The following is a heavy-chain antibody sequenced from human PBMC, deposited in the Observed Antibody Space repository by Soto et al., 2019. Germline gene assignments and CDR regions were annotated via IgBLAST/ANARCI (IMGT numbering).Heavy chain of an antibody. Sequence: GGSLRLSCAASGFTFSSYAMHWVRQAPGKGLEWVAVISYDGSNKYYADSVKGRFTISRDNSKNTLYLQMNSLRAEDTAVYYCARDCHPFYYYGMDVWGQGTTVTVSS. V-gene: IGHV3-30-3*01. J-gene: IGHJ6*02. CDR1: GFTFSSYA. CDR3: ARDCHPFYYYGMDV. CDR2: ISYDGSNK.